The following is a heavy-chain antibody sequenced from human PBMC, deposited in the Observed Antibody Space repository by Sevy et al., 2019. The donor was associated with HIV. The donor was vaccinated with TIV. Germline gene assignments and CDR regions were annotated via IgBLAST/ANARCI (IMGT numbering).Heavy chain of an antibody. V-gene: IGHV3-43D*03. CDR3: AKDIAGEGSGSYYFDY. Sequence: GGSLRLSCTASGFTFDDYTMDWVRQAPGKGLEWVSSTTWDGGSPYYADSVKGRFTISRDNSKNSLYLQMNSLRPEDTALYYCAKDIAGEGSGSYYFDYWGQGTLVTVSS. CDR2: TTWDGGSP. J-gene: IGHJ4*02. D-gene: IGHD3-10*01. CDR1: GFTFDDYT.